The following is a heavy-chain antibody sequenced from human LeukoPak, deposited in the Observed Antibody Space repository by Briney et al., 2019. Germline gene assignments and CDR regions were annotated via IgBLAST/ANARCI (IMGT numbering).Heavy chain of an antibody. CDR1: GFTFSSYS. D-gene: IGHD3-3*01. J-gene: IGHJ4*02. V-gene: IGHV3-21*01. CDR3: ARQAYQYYDFWSGYHDY. Sequence: GGSLRLSCAASGFTFSSYSMNWVRQAPGKGLEWVSSISSSSSYIYYADSVKGRFTISRDNAKNTLYLQMNSLRAEDTAVYYCARQAYQYYDFWSGYHDYWGQGTLVTVSS. CDR2: ISSSSSYI.